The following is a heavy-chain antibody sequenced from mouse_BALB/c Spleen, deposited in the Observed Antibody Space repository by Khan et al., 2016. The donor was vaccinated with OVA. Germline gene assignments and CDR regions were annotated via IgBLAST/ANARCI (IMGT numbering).Heavy chain of an antibody. Sequence: QVQLQQSGAELVRPGVSVKISSKGSGYTFTDFTMHWVRQSHAMSLEWIGVISTYYGHATYNQEFQDKATLTVDKSSSTAYMELARLTSEDSAIYYCTREGGGTRFAYWGQGTLVTVSA. V-gene: IGHV1S137*01. CDR1: GYTFTDFT. J-gene: IGHJ3*01. CDR2: ISTYYGHA. D-gene: IGHD1-3*01. CDR3: TREGGGTRFAY.